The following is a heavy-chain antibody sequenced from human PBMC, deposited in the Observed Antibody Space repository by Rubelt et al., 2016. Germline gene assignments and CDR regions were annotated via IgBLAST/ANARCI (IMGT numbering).Heavy chain of an antibody. CDR3: ARGGPRWLQPLGEFDY. CDR1: GGSISSYY. Sequence: QVQLQESGPGLVKPSETLSLTCTVSGGSISSYYWSWIRQPPGKGLEWIGSIYHSGSTYYNPSPRRRVPISVYKSKNPLVLKLGVGTGADTAGYDCARGGPRWLQPLGEFDYWGQGTLVTVSS. CDR2: IYHSGST. V-gene: IGHV4-59*08. D-gene: IGHD5-24*01. J-gene: IGHJ4*02.